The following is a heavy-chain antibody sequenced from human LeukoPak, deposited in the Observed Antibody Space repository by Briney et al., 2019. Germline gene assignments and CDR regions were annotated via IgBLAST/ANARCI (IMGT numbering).Heavy chain of an antibody. Sequence: SETLSLTCSVSGDSITYFYWSWIRQAAGKGLEWIGRISSSGSTDYNASLKSRVTMSVDTSKNQFSLRLTSVTAADTGTYYCARVRESGTAPPIGWFDPWGQGTLVIVSS. V-gene: IGHV4-4*07. CDR3: ARVRESGTAPPIGWFDP. D-gene: IGHD3-10*01. CDR2: ISSSGST. CDR1: GDSITYFY. J-gene: IGHJ5*02.